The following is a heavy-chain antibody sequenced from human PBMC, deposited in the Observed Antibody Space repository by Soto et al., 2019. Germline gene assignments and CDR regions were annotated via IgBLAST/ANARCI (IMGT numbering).Heavy chain of an antibody. J-gene: IGHJ6*02. Sequence: GGSLRLSCAASGFTFTTYAMSWVRQAPGKGLQWVSTITYSGGSTYYADSVKGRFTISRDNSKNTLYLQMNSLRAEDTAVYRCAKPTPPPTKWFNYYYGMDVWGQGTTVTVSS. CDR2: ITYSGGST. CDR1: GFTFTTYA. V-gene: IGHV3-23*01. CDR3: AKPTPPPTKWFNYYYGMDV. D-gene: IGHD3-22*01.